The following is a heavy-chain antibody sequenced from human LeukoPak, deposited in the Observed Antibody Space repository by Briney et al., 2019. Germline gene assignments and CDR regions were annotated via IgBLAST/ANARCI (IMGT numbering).Heavy chain of an antibody. CDR1: GFTFHDYA. V-gene: IGHV3-20*04. D-gene: IGHD2-21*01. CDR3: ARDAHFGGVFDI. Sequence: RSGGSLTLSCAASGFTFHDYAMSWVRQAPGKGLEWVSGINWNGGSTGYVDSVKCRFAISRDNAKTSLYLQMNSLRGEDTALYYCARDAHFGGVFDIWGQGTMVTVSS. CDR2: INWNGGST. J-gene: IGHJ3*02.